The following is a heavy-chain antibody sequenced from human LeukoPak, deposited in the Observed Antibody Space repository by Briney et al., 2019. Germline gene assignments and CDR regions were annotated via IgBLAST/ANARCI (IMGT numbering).Heavy chain of an antibody. CDR1: GGSFSGYY. V-gene: IGHV4-34*01. J-gene: IGHJ4*02. D-gene: IGHD6-13*01. Sequence: SETLSLTCAVYGGSFSGYYWSWIRQPPGKGLERIGEINHSGSTNYNPSLKSRVTISVDTSKNQFSLKLSSVTAADTAVYYCARFTAAAEGFDYWGQGTLVTVSS. CDR2: INHSGST. CDR3: ARFTAAAEGFDY.